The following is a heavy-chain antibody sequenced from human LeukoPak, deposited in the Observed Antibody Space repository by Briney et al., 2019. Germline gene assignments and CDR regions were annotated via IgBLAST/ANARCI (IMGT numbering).Heavy chain of an antibody. V-gene: IGHV1-18*01. Sequence: ASVKVSCKTSGYKFHIYDIAWVRQAPGQGLEWLGSISPYNGNTEYARKFRGRVSMTRDTSASTFYMELRSLRSDDTATYYCARESRVRGDMFFFEYWGQGTLVTVSS. CDR1: GYKFHIYD. J-gene: IGHJ4*02. CDR3: ARESRVRGDMFFFEY. D-gene: IGHD3-10*01. CDR2: ISPYNGNT.